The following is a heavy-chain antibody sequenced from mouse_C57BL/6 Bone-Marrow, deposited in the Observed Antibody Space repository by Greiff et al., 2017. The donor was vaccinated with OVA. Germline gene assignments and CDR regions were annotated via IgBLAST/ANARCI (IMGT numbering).Heavy chain of an antibody. D-gene: IGHD2-5*01. V-gene: IGHV1-64*01. CDR3: ARGYSNYVFYFDC. Sequence: QVQLQQPGAELVKPGASVTLSCKASGYTFTSYWMHWVKQRPGQGLEWIGMIHPNSGSTNYNEKFKSKATLTVDKSSSTAYMQLSSLTSEDSAVYYCARGYSNYVFYFDCWGQGTTLTVSS. J-gene: IGHJ2*01. CDR1: GYTFTSYW. CDR2: IHPNSGST.